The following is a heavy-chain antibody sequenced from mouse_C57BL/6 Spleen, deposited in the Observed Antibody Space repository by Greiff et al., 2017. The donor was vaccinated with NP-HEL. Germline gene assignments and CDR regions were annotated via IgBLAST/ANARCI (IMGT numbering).Heavy chain of an antibody. CDR3: ARDYYAMGY. V-gene: IGHV1-72*01. CDR2: IDPNSGGT. J-gene: IGHJ4*01. Sequence: QVQLKQPGAELVKPGASVKLSCKASGYTFTSYWMHWVKQRPGRGLEWIGRIDPNSGGTKYNEKFKSKATLTVDKPSSTAYMQLISLTSEDSAVYYCARDYYAMGYWGQGTSVTVSS. CDR1: GYTFTSYW.